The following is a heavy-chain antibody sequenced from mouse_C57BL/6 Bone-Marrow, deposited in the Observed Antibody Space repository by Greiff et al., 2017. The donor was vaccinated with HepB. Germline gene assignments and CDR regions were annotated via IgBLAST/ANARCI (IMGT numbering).Heavy chain of an antibody. J-gene: IGHJ3*01. CDR1: GYTFTSYW. V-gene: IGHV1-50*01. Sequence: VQLQQPGAELVKPGASVKLSCKASGYTFTSYWMQWVKQRPGQGLEWIGEIDPSDSYTNYNQKFKGKATLTVDTSSSTAYMQLSSLTSEDSAVYYGARDDDEEGFAYWGQGTLVTVSA. CDR2: IDPSDSYT. CDR3: ARDDDEEGFAY. D-gene: IGHD2-4*01.